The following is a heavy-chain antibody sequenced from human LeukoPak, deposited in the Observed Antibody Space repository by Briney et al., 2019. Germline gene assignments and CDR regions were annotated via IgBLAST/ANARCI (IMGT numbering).Heavy chain of an antibody. J-gene: IGHJ5*02. CDR1: GYTLTELS. Sequence: ASVKVSCKVSGYTLTELSMHWVRQAPGKGLEWMGGFDPEDGETIYAQKFQGRATMTEDTSTDTAYMELSSLRSEDTAVYYCATCMNYDILTGYSWFDPWGQGTLVTVSS. CDR2: FDPEDGET. D-gene: IGHD3-9*01. V-gene: IGHV1-24*01. CDR3: ATCMNYDILTGYSWFDP.